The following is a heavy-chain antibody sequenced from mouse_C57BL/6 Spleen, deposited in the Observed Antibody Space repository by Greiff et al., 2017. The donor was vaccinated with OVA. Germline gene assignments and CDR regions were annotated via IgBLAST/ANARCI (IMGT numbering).Heavy chain of an antibody. D-gene: IGHD2-10*02. CDR1: GFTFSDYY. V-gene: IGHV5-16*01. J-gene: IGHJ4*01. CDR3: AREYGYYYAMDY. Sequence: EVMLVESEGGLVQPGSSMKLSCTASGFTFSDYYMAWVRQVPEKGLEWVANINYDGSSTYYLDSLKSRFIISRDNAKNILYLQMSSLKSEDTATYYCAREYGYYYAMDYWGQGTSVTVSS. CDR2: INYDGSST.